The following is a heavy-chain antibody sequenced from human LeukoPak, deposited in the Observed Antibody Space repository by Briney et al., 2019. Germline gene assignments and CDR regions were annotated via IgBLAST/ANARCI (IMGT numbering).Heavy chain of an antibody. CDR3: ATPSRGAAFDI. V-gene: IGHV4-59*01. Sequence: PSETLSLTCTVSGGTISHYYWSWIRQPPGKGLEWIGYIYYSGNTNYNPSLKSRVTISVDTSKSQFSLRLTSVTAADTAVYYCATPSRGAAFDIWGQGTMVTVSS. CDR1: GGTISHYY. J-gene: IGHJ3*02. D-gene: IGHD3-10*01. CDR2: IYYSGNT.